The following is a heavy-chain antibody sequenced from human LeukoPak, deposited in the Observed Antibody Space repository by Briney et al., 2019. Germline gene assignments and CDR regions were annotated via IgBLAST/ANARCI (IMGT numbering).Heavy chain of an antibody. J-gene: IGHJ4*02. D-gene: IGHD3-22*01. Sequence: ASVKVSCKASGYTFTGYYIHWVRQAPGQGLEWMGWINPNSGVTHYPQKFQGRVTMTEDTSTDTAYMELSSLRSEDTAVYYCATVWDSSDYLVDYWGQGTLVTVSS. V-gene: IGHV1-2*02. CDR2: INPNSGVT. CDR3: ATVWDSSDYLVDY. CDR1: GYTFTGYY.